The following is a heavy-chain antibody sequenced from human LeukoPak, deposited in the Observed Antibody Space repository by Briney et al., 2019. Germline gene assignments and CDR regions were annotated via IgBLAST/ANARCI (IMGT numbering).Heavy chain of an antibody. CDR3: ARDQYYDSSGYRFDY. Sequence: GRSLRLSCAASGFTFSSYALHWVRQAPGKGLESVAVISHDGSSKYYADSARGRFTISRDDSKNTLYLQMNSLRAEDTAVYYCARDQYYDSSGYRFDYWGQGTLVTVSS. CDR1: GFTFSSYA. CDR2: ISHDGSSK. J-gene: IGHJ4*02. D-gene: IGHD3-22*01. V-gene: IGHV3-30-3*01.